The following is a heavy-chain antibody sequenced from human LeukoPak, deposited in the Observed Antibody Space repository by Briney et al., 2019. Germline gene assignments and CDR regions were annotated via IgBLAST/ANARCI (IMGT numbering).Heavy chain of an antibody. CDR1: GFTFSSYG. V-gene: IGHV3-23*01. CDR2: ISGSGVNT. D-gene: IGHD3-22*01. CDR3: AKLSGSSAYYYIDF. J-gene: IGHJ4*02. Sequence: PGGSLRLSCAASGFTFSSYGMSWVRQAPGKGLEWVSSISGSGVNTYYADSVKGRFTISRDSSKNTLYLQMNSLRVEDTAIYYCAKLSGSSAYYYIDFWGQGTLVTVSS.